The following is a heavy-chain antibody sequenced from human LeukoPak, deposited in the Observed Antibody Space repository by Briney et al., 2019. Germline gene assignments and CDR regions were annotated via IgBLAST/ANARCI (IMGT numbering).Heavy chain of an antibody. Sequence: SETLSLTCTVSGYSISSGYYWGWIRQPPGKGLEWIGSIYHSGSTYYNPSLKSRVTISVDTSKNQFSLKLSSVTAADTAVYYCATHAESYGDTVVDYWGQGTLVTVSS. CDR3: ATHAESYGDTVVDY. V-gene: IGHV4-38-2*02. D-gene: IGHD4-17*01. CDR2: IYHSGST. CDR1: GYSISSGYY. J-gene: IGHJ4*02.